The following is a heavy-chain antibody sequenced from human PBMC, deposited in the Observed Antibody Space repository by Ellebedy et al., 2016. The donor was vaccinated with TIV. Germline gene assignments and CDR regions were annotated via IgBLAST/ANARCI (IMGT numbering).Heavy chain of an antibody. CDR2: INPSGGST. D-gene: IGHD3-10*01. J-gene: IGHJ6*02. CDR1: GYTFTSYY. CDR3: ARGGTMVRGVITFYYYYGMDV. Sequence: AASVKVSCKASGYTFTSYYMHWVRQAPGQGLEWMGIINPSGGSTSYAQKLQGRVTMTRDTSTSTVYMELSSLRSKDTAVYYCARGGTMVRGVITFYYYYGMDVWGQGTTVTVSS. V-gene: IGHV1-46*04.